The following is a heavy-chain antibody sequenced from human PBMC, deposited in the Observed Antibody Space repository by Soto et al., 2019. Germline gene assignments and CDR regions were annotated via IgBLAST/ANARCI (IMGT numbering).Heavy chain of an antibody. D-gene: IGHD3-3*01. CDR1: GWSFSGHF. J-gene: IGHJ4*02. Sequence: XETLSLTCVVYGWSFSGHFWSWIRQPPGKGLDWIGEINHSGSANYNPSLKSRVTISVDTSKNQFSLKLTSVTAADTAVYYCAGWAVGIMIFGVPKDYWSQGTQVTVSS. V-gene: IGHV4-34*01. CDR2: INHSGSA. CDR3: AGWAVGIMIFGVPKDY.